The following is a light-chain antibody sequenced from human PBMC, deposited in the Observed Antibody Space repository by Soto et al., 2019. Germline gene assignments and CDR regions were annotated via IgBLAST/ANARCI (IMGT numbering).Light chain of an antibody. J-gene: IGKJ2*01. CDR3: QQYYSYSIT. CDR1: QSISRC. CDR2: DAS. V-gene: IGKV1-5*01. Sequence: DIQMTQSPSTLSSSAGDRVTITCRASQSISRCLAGYQQKPGKAPKLLIYDASTLKSGVPSRFSGSGSGTEFTLTISSLQADDFATYYCQQYYSYSITFGQGTKLEIK.